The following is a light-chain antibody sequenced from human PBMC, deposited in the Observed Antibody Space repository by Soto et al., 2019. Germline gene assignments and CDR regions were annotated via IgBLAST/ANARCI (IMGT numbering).Light chain of an antibody. CDR3: QQYNSFSPPWT. V-gene: IGKV1-5*03. Sequence: DIQMTQSPSTLSASVGDRVTITCRASQSISSWLAWYQQKPGKAPKLLICKASSLESGVPSRFSGSGSGTEFTLTISSLQPDDFATYYCQQYNSFSPPWTFGQGTKVEIK. J-gene: IGKJ1*01. CDR1: QSISSW. CDR2: KAS.